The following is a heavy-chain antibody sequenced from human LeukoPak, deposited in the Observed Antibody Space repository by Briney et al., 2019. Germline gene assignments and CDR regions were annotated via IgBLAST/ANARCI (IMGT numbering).Heavy chain of an antibody. CDR2: ISAYNDNT. CDR3: ARDRDDYGDPDAFDM. Sequence: ASVKVSCKASGYTFTNYGISWVRQAPGQGLEWMGWISAYNDNTNYAQKLQGRVTMTTDTSTSTAHMELRSLRSDDTAVYYCARDRDDYGDPDAFDMWGQGTMVTVSS. V-gene: IGHV1-18*01. D-gene: IGHD4-17*01. CDR1: GYTFTNYG. J-gene: IGHJ3*02.